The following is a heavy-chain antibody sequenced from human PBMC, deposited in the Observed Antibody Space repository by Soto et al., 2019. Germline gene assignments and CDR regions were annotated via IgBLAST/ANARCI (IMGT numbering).Heavy chain of an antibody. Sequence: SETLSLTCAVYGGSFSGYYWSWNRQPPGKGLEWIGEINHSGSTNYNPSLKSRVTISVDTSKNQFSLKLSSVTAADTAVYYCARSTMIVVVITPLAYYGMDVWGQGTTVTVSS. D-gene: IGHD3-22*01. CDR2: INHSGST. J-gene: IGHJ6*02. CDR1: GGSFSGYY. CDR3: ARSTMIVVVITPLAYYGMDV. V-gene: IGHV4-34*01.